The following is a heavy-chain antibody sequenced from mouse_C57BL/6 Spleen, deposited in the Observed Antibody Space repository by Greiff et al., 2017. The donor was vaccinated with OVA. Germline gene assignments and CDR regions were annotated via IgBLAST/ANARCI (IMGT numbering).Heavy chain of an antibody. CDR3: AKDGSSSRYYAMDY. CDR1: GFTFSDYG. J-gene: IGHJ4*01. CDR2: ISSGSSTI. D-gene: IGHD1-1*01. Sequence: EVQVVESGGGLVKPGGSLKLSCAASGFTFSDYGMHWVRQAPEKGLEWVAYISSGSSTIYYADTVKGRFTISRDNAKNTLFLQMTSLRSEDTAMYYCAKDGSSSRYYAMDYWGQGTSVTVSS. V-gene: IGHV5-17*01.